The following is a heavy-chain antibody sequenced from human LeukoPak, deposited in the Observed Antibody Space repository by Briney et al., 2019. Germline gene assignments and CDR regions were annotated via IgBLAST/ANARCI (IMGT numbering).Heavy chain of an antibody. CDR1: GGSFSGYY. CDR3: ARDRGPGNCSGGSCYPGFVYYYYMDV. V-gene: IGHV4-34*01. CDR2: IHYSGNT. Sequence: PSETLSLTCAVYGGSFSGYYWSWIRQPPGKGLEWIGNIHYSGNTYYNPSLKSRVTISVDTSKNQFSLKLSSVTAADTAVYYCARDRGPGNCSGGSCYPGFVYYYYMDVWGKGTTVTVSS. J-gene: IGHJ6*03. D-gene: IGHD2-15*01.